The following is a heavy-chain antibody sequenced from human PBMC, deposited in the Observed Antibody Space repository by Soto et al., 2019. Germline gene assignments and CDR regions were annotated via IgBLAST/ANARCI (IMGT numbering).Heavy chain of an antibody. V-gene: IGHV3-30-3*01. CDR2: ISYDGSNK. J-gene: IGHJ4*02. CDR3: ARDSFDRGSSSGGFDY. Sequence: GGSLRLSCAASGFTFSSYAMHWVRQAPGKGLEWVAVISYDGSNKYYADSVKGRFTISRDNSKNTLYLQMNSLRAEDTAVYYCARDSFDRGSSSGGFDYWGQGTLVTVSS. CDR1: GFTFSSYA. D-gene: IGHD6-6*01.